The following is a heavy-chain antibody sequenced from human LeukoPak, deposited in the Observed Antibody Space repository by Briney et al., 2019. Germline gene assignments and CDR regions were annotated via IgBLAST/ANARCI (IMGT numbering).Heavy chain of an antibody. V-gene: IGHV3-66*02. D-gene: IGHD3-3*01. J-gene: IGHJ3*02. CDR3: ASYYLEWLFGWAFDI. CDR1: GFTVSTKY. CDR2: IYSDGST. Sequence: GGSLRLSCAASGFTVSTKYMSWVRQAPGKGLEWVSLIYSDGSTYYADSVTGRITISIDNSKNTLYLQMNSLRAEDTAVYYCASYYLEWLFGWAFDIWGQGTMVTVFS.